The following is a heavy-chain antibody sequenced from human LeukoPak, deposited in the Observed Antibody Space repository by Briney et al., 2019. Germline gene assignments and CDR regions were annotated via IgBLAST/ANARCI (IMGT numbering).Heavy chain of an antibody. CDR3: ARLSWGIAVAGTDYYYGMDV. D-gene: IGHD6-19*01. V-gene: IGHV4-39*07. Sequence: SETLSLTCTVSGGSISSGGYYWSWIRQPPGKGLEWIGSIYYSGSTYYNPSLKSRVTISVDTSKNQFSLKLSSVTAADTAVYYCARLSWGIAVAGTDYYYGMDVWGQGTTVTVSS. J-gene: IGHJ6*02. CDR2: IYYSGST. CDR1: GGSISSGGYY.